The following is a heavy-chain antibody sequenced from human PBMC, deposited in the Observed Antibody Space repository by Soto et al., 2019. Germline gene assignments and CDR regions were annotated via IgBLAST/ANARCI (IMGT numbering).Heavy chain of an antibody. Sequence: QVQLVESGGGVVQPGRSLRLSCAASGFTFSSYGMHWVRQAPGKGLEWVAVIWYDGSNKYYADSVKGRFTISRDNSKNTLYRQMNSLRAEDTAVYYCARDYGDYVWGVGYWGQGTLVTVSS. V-gene: IGHV3-33*01. J-gene: IGHJ4*02. CDR1: GFTFSSYG. D-gene: IGHD4-17*01. CDR3: ARDYGDYVWGVGY. CDR2: IWYDGSNK.